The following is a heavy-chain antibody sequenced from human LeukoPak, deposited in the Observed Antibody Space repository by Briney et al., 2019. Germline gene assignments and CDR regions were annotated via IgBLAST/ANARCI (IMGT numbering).Heavy chain of an antibody. CDR3: ARDRGIVVVVAATDAFDI. Sequence: KPSETLSLTCTVSGYSISSGYYWGWIRQPPGKGLEWIGSIYHSGSTYYNPSLKSRVTISVDTSKNQFSLKLSSVTAADTAVYYCARDRGIVVVVAATDAFDIWGQGTMVTVSS. V-gene: IGHV4-38-2*02. J-gene: IGHJ3*02. CDR1: GYSISSGYY. D-gene: IGHD2-15*01. CDR2: IYHSGST.